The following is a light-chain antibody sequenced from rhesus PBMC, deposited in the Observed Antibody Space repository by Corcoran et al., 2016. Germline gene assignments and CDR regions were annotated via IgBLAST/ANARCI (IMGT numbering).Light chain of an antibody. J-gene: IGKJ2*01. CDR1: QSVSSS. CDR3: QQYSNWPYS. V-gene: IGKV3-42*03. CDR2: GAS. Sequence: EIVMTQSPATLSLSPGERATLSCRASQSVSSSLAWYQQKTGQAPRLLLYGASSRATGIPDRFRGSGSGTEFTLTIRRLEPEDFAVYYCQQYSNWPYSFGQGTKVEIK.